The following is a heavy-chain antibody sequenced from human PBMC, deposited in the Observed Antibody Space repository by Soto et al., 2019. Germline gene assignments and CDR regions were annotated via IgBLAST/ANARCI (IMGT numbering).Heavy chain of an antibody. CDR1: GGSISSGGYY. Sequence: SETLSLTCTVSGGSISSGGYYWSWIRQHPGKGLEWIGYIYYSGSTYYNPSLKSRVTISVGTSKNQFSLKLSSVTAADTAVYYCARVPYDFWSGSYQHAFDIWGQGTMVTVSS. D-gene: IGHD3-3*01. V-gene: IGHV4-31*03. J-gene: IGHJ3*02. CDR2: IYYSGST. CDR3: ARVPYDFWSGSYQHAFDI.